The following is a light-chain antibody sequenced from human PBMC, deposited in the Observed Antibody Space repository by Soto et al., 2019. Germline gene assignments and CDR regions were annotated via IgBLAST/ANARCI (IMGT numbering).Light chain of an antibody. V-gene: IGLV2-14*01. CDR2: DVS. Sequence: QSALTQPASVSGSPGQSITISCTGTSSDVGGYNYVSWYQQHPGKAPKLMIYDVSNRPSGVSNRFSGSKSGNTASLPISGLQAEDEADYYCSSCTSSSTLVVFGGGTKLTVL. CDR3: SSCTSSSTLVV. J-gene: IGLJ2*01. CDR1: SSDVGGYNY.